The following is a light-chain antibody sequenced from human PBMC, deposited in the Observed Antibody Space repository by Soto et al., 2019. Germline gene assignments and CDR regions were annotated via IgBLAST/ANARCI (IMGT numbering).Light chain of an antibody. CDR1: QTLRDW. V-gene: IGKV1-5*01. Sequence: DIQMTQSPSTLSASVGDRVIITCRASQTLRDWVAWYQQRPGKAPKLLIHDASTLKSGVPSRFSRSGSRTKFTLTITILQPDDSATYYRQRHNSSPWTFGQGTQVDI. CDR3: QRHNSSPWT. J-gene: IGKJ1*01. CDR2: DAS.